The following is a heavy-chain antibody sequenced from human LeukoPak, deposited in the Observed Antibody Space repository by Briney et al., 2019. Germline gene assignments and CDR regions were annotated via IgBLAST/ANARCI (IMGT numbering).Heavy chain of an antibody. CDR3: ARDPGDYNHDWYFDL. J-gene: IGHJ2*01. CDR1: GGSLGSYY. V-gene: IGHV4-4*07. D-gene: IGHD4-17*01. Sequence: SETLSLTCTVSGGSLGSYYWIWIRQPAGKGLEWIGRIQTSGNADYKPSLKSRVTMSVDTSKNQFSLRMRSVTAADTAVYYCARDPGDYNHDWYFDLWGRGTLVTVSS. CDR2: IQTSGNA.